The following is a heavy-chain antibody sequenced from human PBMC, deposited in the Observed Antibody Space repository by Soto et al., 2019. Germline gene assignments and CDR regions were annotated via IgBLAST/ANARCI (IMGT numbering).Heavy chain of an antibody. Sequence: GGSLRLSCAASGFTFSSYSMNWVRQAPGKGLEWVSSISSSSSYIYYADSVKGRFTISRDNAKNSLYLQMNSLRAEDTAGYYCARVRGPYSSSSPIDYWGQGTLVTVSS. CDR2: ISSSSSYI. D-gene: IGHD6-6*01. CDR1: GFTFSSYS. CDR3: ARVRGPYSSSSPIDY. V-gene: IGHV3-21*01. J-gene: IGHJ4*02.